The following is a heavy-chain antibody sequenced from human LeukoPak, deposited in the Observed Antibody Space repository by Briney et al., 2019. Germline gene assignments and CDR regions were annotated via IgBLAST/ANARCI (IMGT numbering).Heavy chain of an antibody. CDR1: RFTFSRYW. CDR2: IKEDGSEE. V-gene: IGHV3-7*01. CDR3: ARDRNTDFWSGYYTNYFDY. D-gene: IGHD3-3*01. Sequence: GESLRLSCVDSRFTFSRYWMSGVRQAPGKGLEWVANIKEDGSEEYYVDSVTGRFTISRDNAKNSLYLQMNSLRAEDTAVYYCARDRNTDFWSGYYTNYFDYWGQGTLVTVSS. J-gene: IGHJ4*02.